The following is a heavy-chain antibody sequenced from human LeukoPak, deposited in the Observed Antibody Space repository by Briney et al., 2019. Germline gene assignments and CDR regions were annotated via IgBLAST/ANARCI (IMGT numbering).Heavy chain of an antibody. D-gene: IGHD3-9*01. V-gene: IGHV1-2*02. Sequence: ASVKLFFKASGYTFTGYYMHWIRQAPGQGLEWMGWINPNSGGTNYAQKFQVRVTMTRYTSISTAYMELSRLRSDDTAVYYCAFDHAFPYHQFDPWGQGTLVTVSS. J-gene: IGHJ5*02. CDR2: INPNSGGT. CDR1: GYTFTGYY. CDR3: AFDHAFPYHQFDP.